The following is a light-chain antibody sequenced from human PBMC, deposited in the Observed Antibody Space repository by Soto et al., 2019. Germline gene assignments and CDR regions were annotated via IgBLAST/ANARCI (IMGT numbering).Light chain of an antibody. CDR3: QQDGCSPGT. V-gene: IGKV3-20*01. CDR1: QSVSGNY. J-gene: IGKJ2*01. Sequence: DIVLTQSPGTLSLSPGERATLSCRASQSVSGNYFAWYQQKPGQAPRLLIYAVSGRATGIPDRFSGSGSGTDFTLTISRLEPEDFAGYYCQQDGCSPGTFGQGTKLEIK. CDR2: AVS.